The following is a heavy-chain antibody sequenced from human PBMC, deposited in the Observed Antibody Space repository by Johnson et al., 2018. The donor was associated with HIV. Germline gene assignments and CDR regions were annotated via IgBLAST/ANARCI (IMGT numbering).Heavy chain of an antibody. CDR3: ARVPILEWLSGDGLDM. Sequence: QVQLVESGGGVVQPGRSLRLSCAASGFTFSSYAMHWVRQAPGKGLEWVAVISYDGSNKYYADSVKGRFTISRDNAKNSLYLQMNSLRAEDTAVYYCARVPILEWLSGDGLDMWGQGTMVTVYS. CDR1: GFTFSSYA. D-gene: IGHD3-3*01. J-gene: IGHJ3*02. V-gene: IGHV3-30*04. CDR2: ISYDGSNK.